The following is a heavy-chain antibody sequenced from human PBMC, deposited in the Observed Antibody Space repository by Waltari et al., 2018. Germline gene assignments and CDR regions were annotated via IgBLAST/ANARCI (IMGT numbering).Heavy chain of an antibody. V-gene: IGHV1-18*04. Sequence: QVPLVQSGAEVKKPGASVKVSCRASGYYFTTYGSNWVRQAPGQGLEWMGWISPYNGDTQYSQKFQGRLTMTRNTSTSTAYMELTSLRSDDPAIYYCARAQSIINYAFHFDHWGQGSLVTVSS. CDR3: ARAQSIINYAFHFDH. CDR2: ISPYNGDT. CDR1: GYYFTTYG. D-gene: IGHD2-2*01. J-gene: IGHJ4*02.